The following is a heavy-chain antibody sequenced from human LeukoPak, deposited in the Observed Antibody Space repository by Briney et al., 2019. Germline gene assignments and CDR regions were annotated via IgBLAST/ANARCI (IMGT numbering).Heavy chain of an antibody. Sequence: GASVKVSCKASGYTFTSYDINWVRQAPGQGLEWMGWVNPNTGTTNYAQKFQGRVTLTRDTSISTAYMELSSLTSDDTAVYYCARQSYGSSYYFDYWGQGTLVTVSS. J-gene: IGHJ4*02. D-gene: IGHD6-6*01. CDR1: GYTFTSYD. V-gene: IGHV1-2*02. CDR3: ARQSYGSSYYFDY. CDR2: VNPNTGTT.